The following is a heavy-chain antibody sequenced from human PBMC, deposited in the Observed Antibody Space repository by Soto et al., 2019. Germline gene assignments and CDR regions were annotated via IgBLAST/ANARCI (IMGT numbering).Heavy chain of an antibody. CDR1: GFTFSSYA. D-gene: IGHD3-22*01. V-gene: IGHV3-23*01. CDR3: AKCRGYYDSSGFNNFDY. CDR2: ISGSGGST. J-gene: IGHJ4*02. Sequence: GSLRLSCAASGFTFSSYAMSWVRQAPGKGLEWVSAISGSGGSTYYADSVKGRFTISRDNSKNTLYLQMNSLRAEDTAVYYCAKCRGYYDSSGFNNFDYWGQGTLVTVSS.